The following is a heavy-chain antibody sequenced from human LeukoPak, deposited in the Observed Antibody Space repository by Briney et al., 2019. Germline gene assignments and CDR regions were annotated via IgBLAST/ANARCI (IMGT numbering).Heavy chain of an antibody. CDR3: AREGRAANSFAY. V-gene: IGHV4-59*01. D-gene: IGHD4/OR15-4a*01. CDR2: IYYSGST. J-gene: IGHJ4*02. CDR1: GVSISSYY. Sequence: PSETLSLTCTVSGVSISSYYWSWIRQPPGKGLEWIGYIYYSGSTNYNPSLESGGTISVDTSKTHFTLKLTSVTAAAPPVYYCAREGRAANSFAYCGQGTLVTVSS.